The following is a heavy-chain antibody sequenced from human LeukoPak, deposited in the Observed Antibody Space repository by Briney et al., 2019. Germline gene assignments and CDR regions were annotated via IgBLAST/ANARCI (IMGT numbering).Heavy chain of an antibody. CDR3: ARDREYYFYGMDV. J-gene: IGHJ6*02. CDR2: IHHSGST. V-gene: IGHV4-4*02. Sequence: SETLSLTCAVSGGSISSGNWWSWVRQSPGKGLEWIGEIHHSGSTKYNPSLKSRLTMSVDKSKNQFSLKLSSVTAADTAVNYCARDREYYFYGMDVWGRGTTVTVSS. D-gene: IGHD3-10*01. CDR1: GGSISSGNW.